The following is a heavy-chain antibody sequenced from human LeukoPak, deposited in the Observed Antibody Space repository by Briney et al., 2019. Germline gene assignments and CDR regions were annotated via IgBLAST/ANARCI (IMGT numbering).Heavy chain of an antibody. CDR3: ARDALRYFDWLLLGSFDY. V-gene: IGHV4-34*01. Sequence: ASETLSLTCTVSGGSINSYYWSWIRQPPGKGLEWIGEINHSGSTNYNPSLKSRVTISVDTSKNQFSLKLSSVTAADTAVYYCARDALRYFDWLLLGSFDYWGQGTLVTVSS. CDR1: GGSINSYY. CDR2: INHSGST. J-gene: IGHJ4*02. D-gene: IGHD3-9*01.